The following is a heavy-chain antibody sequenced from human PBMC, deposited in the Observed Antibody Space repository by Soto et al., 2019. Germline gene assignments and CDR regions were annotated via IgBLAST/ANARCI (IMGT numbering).Heavy chain of an antibody. CDR1: GYTFTSYG. J-gene: IGHJ4*02. CDR2: ISAYNGNT. CDR3: ARDIQKGVAGDEIDFDY. V-gene: IGHV1-18*01. D-gene: IGHD6-19*01. Sequence: ASVKVSCKASGYTFTSYGISWVRQAPGQGLEWMGWISAYNGNTNYAQKLQGRVTMTTDTSTSTAYMELRSLRSDDTAVYYCARDIQKGVAGDEIDFDYWGQGTLVTVSS.